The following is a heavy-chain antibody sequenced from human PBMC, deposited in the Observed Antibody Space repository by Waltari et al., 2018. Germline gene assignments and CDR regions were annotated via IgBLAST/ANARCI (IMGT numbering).Heavy chain of an antibody. J-gene: IGHJ4*02. CDR1: GDSMSSTDW. CDR2: IHRSGGT. Sequence: QLQLQESGPGLVKPSGTLSLTCTVSGDSMSSTDWWSWVRQSPEKGLECIGQIHRSGGTNYYPSLESRVTISIDTSNNQFSLKVTSTPAADTAVYYCARDRGRGIYLDSWGQGTLVTVSP. CDR3: ARDRGRGIYLDS. V-gene: IGHV4-4*02. D-gene: IGHD2-15*01.